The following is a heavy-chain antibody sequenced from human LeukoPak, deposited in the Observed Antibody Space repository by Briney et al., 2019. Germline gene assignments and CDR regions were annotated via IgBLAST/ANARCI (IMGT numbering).Heavy chain of an antibody. CDR1: GFTFRMYS. D-gene: IGHD3-9*01. J-gene: IGHJ4*02. CDR3: ARDRQDYDLLTGYDF. Sequence: PGGSLRLSCAASGFTFRMYSLNWVRQAPGKGLEWVAYIRSSSTTKHYADSVKGRFTISRDNAKNSLYLQMNSLKDEDTGVYYCARDRQDYDLLTGYDFWGQGTLVTVSS. CDR2: IRSSSTTK. V-gene: IGHV3-48*02.